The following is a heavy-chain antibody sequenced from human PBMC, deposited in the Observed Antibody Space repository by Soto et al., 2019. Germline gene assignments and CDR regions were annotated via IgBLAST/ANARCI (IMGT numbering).Heavy chain of an antibody. V-gene: IGHV5-51*01. J-gene: IGHJ6*01. CDR3: ASYEATYYHYYGMAV. CDR1: GYSFTTYR. CDR2: IHPGESDT. Sequence: PGESLKISCKSYGYSFTTYRIAWVRQMPGKGLEWMGSIHPGESDTRYSPSFQGQVTISADRSITTAYLQWSSLKASDTAMYYCASYEATYYHYYGMAVWGQGSTVTVSS. D-gene: IGHD5-12*01.